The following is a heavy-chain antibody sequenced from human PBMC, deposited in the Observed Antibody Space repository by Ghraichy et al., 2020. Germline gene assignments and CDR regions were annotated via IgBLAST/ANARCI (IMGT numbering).Heavy chain of an antibody. D-gene: IGHD5-18*01. V-gene: IGHV3-11*01. CDR3: ARAVGSGYTYGYNDI. CDR1: GFTFSDYY. Sequence: AGSLRLSCAASGFTFSDYYMNWIRQAPGKGLEWVSYISDSGNTIYYADSVRGRFTISRDNAKRSLFLQMNSLRGEDTAVYYCARAVGSGYTYGYNDIWGQGTRSPSPQ. J-gene: IGHJ4*02. CDR2: ISDSGNTI.